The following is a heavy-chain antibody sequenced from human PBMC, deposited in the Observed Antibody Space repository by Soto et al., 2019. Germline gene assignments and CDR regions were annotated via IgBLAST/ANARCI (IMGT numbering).Heavy chain of an antibody. V-gene: IGHV4-59*01. CDR2: IYHSGST. CDR3: ARDYYDILTGYSMFDY. D-gene: IGHD3-9*01. Sequence: TSETLSLTCTVSGGSINSNYWSWIRQPPGKGLEWIGYIYHSGSTNYNPSLMSRVTISLHTSKSQFSLKLSSVTAADTAVYYCARDYYDILTGYSMFDYWGQGTLVTVSS. CDR1: GGSINSNY. J-gene: IGHJ4*02.